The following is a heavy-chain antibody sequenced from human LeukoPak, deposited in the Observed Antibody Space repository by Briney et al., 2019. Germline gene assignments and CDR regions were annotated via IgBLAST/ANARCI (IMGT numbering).Heavy chain of an antibody. CDR2: ISDSGVRT. D-gene: IGHD3-22*01. J-gene: IGHJ4*02. V-gene: IGHV3-23*01. CDR3: AKDYDSSGYYYGLDY. CDR1: GFTFSTYA. Sequence: GGSLRLSCAASGFTFSTYAMSWVRQAPGKGLEWVSGISDSGVRTHYADSVKGRFTISRDNSKNTLYLQMNCLRAEDTAVYYCAKDYDSSGYYYGLDYWGQGTLVTVSS.